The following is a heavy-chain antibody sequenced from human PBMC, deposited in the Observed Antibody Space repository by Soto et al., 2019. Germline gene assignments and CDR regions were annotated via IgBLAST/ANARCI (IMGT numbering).Heavy chain of an antibody. D-gene: IGHD1-7*01. CDR1: GFTFSTFA. V-gene: IGHV3-23*01. J-gene: IGHJ6*02. CDR3: VKPPTGTNYYYYGMDV. Sequence: PGGSLRLSCAASGFTFSTFAMSWVRQAPGKGLEWVSAIVASDGSTYYADSVKGRFSISRDNSKNTLYLQMNSLRAEDTAVYYCVKPPTGTNYYYYGMDVWGQGTTVTVSS. CDR2: IVASDGST.